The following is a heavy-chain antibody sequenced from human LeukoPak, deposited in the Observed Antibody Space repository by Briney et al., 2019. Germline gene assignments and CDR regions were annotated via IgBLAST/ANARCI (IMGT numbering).Heavy chain of an antibody. Sequence: SETLSLTCTVSGGSISSSSYYWGWVRQPPGKGLEWIGSIYYSGSTYYNPSLKSRVTISVDTSKNQFSLKLSSVTAADTAVYYCARANRDGYNYRRDVFDYWGQGTLVTVSS. V-gene: IGHV4-39*07. CDR3: ARANRDGYNYRRDVFDY. D-gene: IGHD5-24*01. CDR2: IYYSGST. J-gene: IGHJ4*02. CDR1: GGSISSSSYY.